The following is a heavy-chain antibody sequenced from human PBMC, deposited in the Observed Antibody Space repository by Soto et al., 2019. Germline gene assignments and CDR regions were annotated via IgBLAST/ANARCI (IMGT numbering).Heavy chain of an antibody. D-gene: IGHD6-19*01. V-gene: IGHV1-3*05. Sequence: QVQLVQSGAEEKKPGASVKVSCKASGYTFTNYAMLWVRQAPGQRLEWMGWINAGNGNTKYSQKFQGRVTITRDTSASTVYMELSSLRSEDTAVYYCARSPGAVAALQYFDYWDQGTLVTVSS. J-gene: IGHJ4*02. CDR1: GYTFTNYA. CDR3: ARSPGAVAALQYFDY. CDR2: INAGNGNT.